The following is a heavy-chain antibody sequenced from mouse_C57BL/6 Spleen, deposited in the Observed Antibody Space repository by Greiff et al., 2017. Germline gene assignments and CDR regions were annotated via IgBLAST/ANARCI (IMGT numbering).Heavy chain of an antibody. CDR1: GFTFSSYA. CDR2: ISDGGSYT. V-gene: IGHV5-4*01. J-gene: IGHJ1*03. CDR3: ARGGTTVVATSYWYVDV. D-gene: IGHD1-1*01. Sequence: EVQRVESGGGLVKPGGSLKLSCAASGFTFSSYAMSWVRQTPEKRLVWVATISDGGSYTYYPDNVKGGFTISRVNAKNNLYLQMSHLKSEDAAMYYCARGGTTVVATSYWYVDVWGTGTTVTVSS.